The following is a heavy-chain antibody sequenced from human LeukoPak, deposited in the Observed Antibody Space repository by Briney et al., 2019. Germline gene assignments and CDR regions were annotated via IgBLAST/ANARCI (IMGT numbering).Heavy chain of an antibody. CDR2: IIPILGIA. J-gene: IGHJ6*02. D-gene: IGHD6-19*01. CDR3: ASDSSGWYDNYYYYYGMDV. V-gene: IGHV1-69*04. Sequence: ASVKVSCMASGGTFSSYAISWVRQDPGQGLEWMGRIIPILGIANYAQKFQGRVTITADKSTSTAYMELSSLRSEDTAVYYCASDSSGWYDNYYYYYGMDVWGQGTTVTVSS. CDR1: GGTFSSYA.